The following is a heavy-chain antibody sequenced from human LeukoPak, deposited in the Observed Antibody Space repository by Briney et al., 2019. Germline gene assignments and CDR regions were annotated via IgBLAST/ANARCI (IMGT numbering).Heavy chain of an antibody. V-gene: IGHV3-74*01. D-gene: IGHD6-6*01. Sequence: PGGTLRLSCAASGFTISSNWMHWVRQAPGKGLVWVSRINNDGTITSYADSVKGRFTISRDNAKNTMYLQMNSLRAEDTAVYYCARGTLIIAALIHYWGQGTLVTVSS. CDR2: INNDGTIT. CDR1: GFTISSNW. J-gene: IGHJ4*02. CDR3: ARGTLIIAALIHY.